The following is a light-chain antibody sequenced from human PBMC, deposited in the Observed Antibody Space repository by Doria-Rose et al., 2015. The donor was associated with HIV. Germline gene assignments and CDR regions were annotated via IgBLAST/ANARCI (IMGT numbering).Light chain of an antibody. V-gene: IGKV3-20*01. CDR2: DGS. Sequence: EIVMTQSPGTLSLSPGERATLSYRASQSFSSTYLAWYQQKPGQAPSLLIYDGSTRATGIPDRFSASGSGTDSTLTINRLEPEDFALYYCHQYGTSWTFGQGTKVEI. CDR3: HQYGTSWT. J-gene: IGKJ1*01. CDR1: QSFSSTY.